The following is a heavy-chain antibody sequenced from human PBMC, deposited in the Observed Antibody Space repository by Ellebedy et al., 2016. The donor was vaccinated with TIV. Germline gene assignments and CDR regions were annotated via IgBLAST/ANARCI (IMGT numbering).Heavy chain of an antibody. V-gene: IGHV3-66*01. CDR2: IYSAAST. CDR1: GFSVSSTY. CDR3: ARDDYVWGSHDY. D-gene: IGHD3-16*01. Sequence: PGGSLRLSCAASGFSVSSTYMSWVRQAPGKGLDWVSVIYSAASTYYADSVKGRFTVSRDDSKNTLYLQMNSLRAEDTAVYYCARDDYVWGSHDYWGQGTLVTVSS. J-gene: IGHJ4*02.